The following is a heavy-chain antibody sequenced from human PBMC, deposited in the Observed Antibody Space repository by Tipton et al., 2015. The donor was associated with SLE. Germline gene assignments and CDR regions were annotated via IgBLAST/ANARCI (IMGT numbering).Heavy chain of an antibody. CDR3: AGDYDSGSYRFDF. CDR2: ILYDGSNQ. D-gene: IGHD3-10*01. V-gene: IGHV3-33*01. Sequence: SLRLSCAASGFPFSDYGINWVRQAPGKGLEWVAVILYDGSNQYYADSVKGRFTISRDNAKNTLSLQMNSLQAEDTAVYYCAGDYDSGSYRFDFWGQGTLVTVSS. CDR1: GFPFSDYG. J-gene: IGHJ4*02.